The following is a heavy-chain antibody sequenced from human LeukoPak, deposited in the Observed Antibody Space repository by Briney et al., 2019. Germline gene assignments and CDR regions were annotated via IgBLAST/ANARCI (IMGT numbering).Heavy chain of an antibody. CDR1: GFTFSSYS. J-gene: IGHJ3*02. V-gene: IGHV3-48*01. CDR2: ISSSSSTI. CDR3: ASQIHMVRGAYDAFDI. Sequence: GGSLRLSCAASGFTFSSYSMNWVRQAPGKGLEWVSYISSSSSTIYYADPVKGRFTISRDNAKNSLYLQMNSLRAEDTAVYYCASQIHMVRGAYDAFDIWGQGTMVTVSS. D-gene: IGHD3-10*01.